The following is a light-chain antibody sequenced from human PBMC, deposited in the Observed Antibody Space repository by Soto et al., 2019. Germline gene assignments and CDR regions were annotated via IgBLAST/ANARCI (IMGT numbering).Light chain of an antibody. V-gene: IGKV1-39*01. J-gene: IGKJ1*01. Sequence: DIQMTQSPSSLSASVGDRVTITFRASQSISNYLNWYQQKPGKAPKLLMYAASSLQSGVPSRFGGSGSGTDFTLTISSLQPEDFATYYCQQSYSTPRTFGQGPKVEIK. CDR3: QQSYSTPRT. CDR1: QSISNY. CDR2: AAS.